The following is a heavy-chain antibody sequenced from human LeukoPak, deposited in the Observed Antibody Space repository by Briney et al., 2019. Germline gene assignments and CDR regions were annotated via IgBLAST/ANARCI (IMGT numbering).Heavy chain of an antibody. J-gene: IGHJ4*02. CDR3: ARLRQVTTCAKFEY. CDR1: GDFLSSGSYY. D-gene: IGHD4-17*01. CDR2: IYYSGST. Sequence: SETLSLTCTVSGDFLSSGSYYWGWIRQSPDKGLAWIGGIYYSGSTFYNASFESRVTMSVDTSKNQFSLKLTSVTAADTAVYYCARLRQVTTCAKFEYWGQGILVTVSS. V-gene: IGHV4-39*01.